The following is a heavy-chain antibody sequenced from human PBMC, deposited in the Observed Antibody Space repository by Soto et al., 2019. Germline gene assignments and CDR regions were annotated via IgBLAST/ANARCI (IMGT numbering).Heavy chain of an antibody. CDR3: ARSAGELVNWFDP. Sequence: KPSETLSLTCSVSGGSVRGGNYYWSWIRQPPGKGPEWIGYMYYSGSTNYNPSLKSRVTISVDTSKNQFSLRLSTVTAADTAVYYCARSAGELVNWFDPWGQGTLVTVSS. J-gene: IGHJ5*02. CDR1: GGSVRGGNYY. D-gene: IGHD3-16*01. CDR2: MYYSGST. V-gene: IGHV4-61*01.